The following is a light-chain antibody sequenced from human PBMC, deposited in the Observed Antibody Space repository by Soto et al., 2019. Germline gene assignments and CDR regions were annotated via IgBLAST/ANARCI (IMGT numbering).Light chain of an antibody. CDR1: QSVSSY. CDR2: DAS. V-gene: IGKV3-11*01. J-gene: IGKJ1*01. CDR3: QQRSSWPRT. Sequence: EIVFTQSPATLSLSPGERATLSCRASQSVSSYLAWYQQKPGQVPRLVIYDASNRATGIPGRFSGSGSGTDFTLTISSLEPEDFGVYYCQQRSSWPRTFGQGTKVEIK.